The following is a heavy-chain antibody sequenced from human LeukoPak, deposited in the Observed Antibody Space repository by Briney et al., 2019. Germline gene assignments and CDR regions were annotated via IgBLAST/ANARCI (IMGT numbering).Heavy chain of an antibody. D-gene: IGHD3-16*02. J-gene: IGHJ3*02. Sequence: PSETLSLTCTVSGGSISSGSYYWSWIRQPAGKGLEWIGRIYTSGSTNYNPSLKSRVTISVDTSKNQFSLKLSSVTAADTAVYYCARAFVDGYRRAFYIWGQETMVTVSS. CDR1: GGSISSGSYY. CDR2: IYTSGST. V-gene: IGHV4-61*02. CDR3: ARAFVDGYRRAFYI.